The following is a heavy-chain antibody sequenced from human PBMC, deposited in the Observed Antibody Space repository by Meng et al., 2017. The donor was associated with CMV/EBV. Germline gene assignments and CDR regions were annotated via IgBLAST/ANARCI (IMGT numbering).Heavy chain of an antibody. Sequence: GESLKISCAASGFTFSSYSMNWVRQAPGKGPEWVSRINSDGSSTSYADSVKGRFTISRDNAKNTLYLQMNSLRAEDTAVYYCAREAAAGAPDYWGQGTLVTVSS. V-gene: IGHV3-74*01. CDR2: INSDGSST. D-gene: IGHD6-13*01. CDR1: GFTFSSYS. J-gene: IGHJ4*02. CDR3: AREAAAGAPDY.